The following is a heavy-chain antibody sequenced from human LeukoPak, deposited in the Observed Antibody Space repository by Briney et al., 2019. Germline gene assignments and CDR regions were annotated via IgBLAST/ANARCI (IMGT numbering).Heavy chain of an antibody. J-gene: IGHJ4*02. D-gene: IGHD4-17*01. Sequence: GGTLRLSCTASGVTFINYSTNGVRQTPGKGLEWGSSISTHSAFIYYAASVRGRFTISRDNTKNSLYLQMDSLTADGTAVYFCACLRGPSDYWGQGTLVTVTS. CDR1: GVTFINYS. CDR2: ISTHSAFI. V-gene: IGHV3-21*01. CDR3: ACLRGPSDY.